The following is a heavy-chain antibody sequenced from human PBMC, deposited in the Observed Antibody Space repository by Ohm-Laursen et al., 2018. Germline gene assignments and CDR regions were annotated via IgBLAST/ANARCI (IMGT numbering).Heavy chain of an antibody. D-gene: IGHD3-10*01. CDR3: ARDLRIPYGSGSRWFDH. CDR1: GFTFSSYE. V-gene: IGHV3-48*03. CDR2: ISSSGSTI. J-gene: IGHJ5*02. Sequence: SLRLSCTASGFTFSSYEMNWVRQAPGKGLEWVSYISSSGSTIYYADSVKGRFTISRDNAKNSLYLQMNSLRAEDTAVYYCARDLRIPYGSGSRWFDHWGQGTLVTVSS.